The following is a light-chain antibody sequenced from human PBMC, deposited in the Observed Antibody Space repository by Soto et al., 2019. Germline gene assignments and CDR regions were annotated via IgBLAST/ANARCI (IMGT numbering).Light chain of an antibody. CDR2: WAS. CDR1: QSVLYSSNNKNY. CDR3: QQYYSTLSYT. J-gene: IGKJ2*01. V-gene: IGKV4-1*01. Sequence: DIVMTQSPDSLAVSLGERATINCKSSQSVLYSSNNKNYLAWYQQKPGQPPKLLIYWASTRESGVPDRFGGSGSGTDFTLTISSLQAEDVAVYYCQQYYSTLSYTFGQGTRLEIK.